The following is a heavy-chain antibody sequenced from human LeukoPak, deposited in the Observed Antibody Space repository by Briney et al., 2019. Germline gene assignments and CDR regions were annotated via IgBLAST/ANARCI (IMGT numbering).Heavy chain of an antibody. D-gene: IGHD4-23*01. CDR1: GGSISSGSYY. J-gene: IGHJ4*02. V-gene: IGHV4-61*02. CDR2: IYTSGST. Sequence: SETLSLTCTVSGGSISSGSYYWSWIRQPAGKGLEWIGRIYTSGSTNYNPSLKSRVTISLDTSKNQFSLKLSTVTAADTAVYYCAAGHDYGGNTFDYWGQGTLVTVSS. CDR3: AAGHDYGGNTFDY.